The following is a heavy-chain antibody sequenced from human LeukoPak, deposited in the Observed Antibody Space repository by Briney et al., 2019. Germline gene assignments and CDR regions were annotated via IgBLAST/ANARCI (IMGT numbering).Heavy chain of an antibody. CDR1: GGSISSYY. Sequence: SETLSLTCTVSGGSISSYYWSWIRQPAGQGLEWIGRIYTSGSTNYNPSLKSRVTMSVDTSKNQFSLKLSSVTAADTAVYYCARHCARGILLWFGESPNWFDPWGQGTLVTVSS. CDR2: IYTSGST. J-gene: IGHJ5*02. D-gene: IGHD3-10*01. V-gene: IGHV4-4*07. CDR3: ARHCARGILLWFGESPNWFDP.